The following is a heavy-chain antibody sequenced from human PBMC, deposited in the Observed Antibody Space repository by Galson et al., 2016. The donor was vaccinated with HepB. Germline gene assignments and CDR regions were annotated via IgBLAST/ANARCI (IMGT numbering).Heavy chain of an antibody. CDR2: IIPMFGTT. V-gene: IGHV1-69*13. CDR3: VGGLLRETMDPQGVQYNYYGMGV. J-gene: IGHJ6*02. CDR1: GGTFSSYG. Sequence: SVKVSCKASGGTFSSYGINWARQAPGQGLEWMGGIIPMFGTTNNAQKFQGRVTITADESTSTAYMELSSLRTEDTAVYYCVGGLLRETMDPQGVQYNYYGMGVWGQGTTVTVSS. D-gene: IGHD3-10*01.